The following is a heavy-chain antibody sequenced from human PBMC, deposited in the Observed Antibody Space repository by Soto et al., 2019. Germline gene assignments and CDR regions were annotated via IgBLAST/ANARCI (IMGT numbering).Heavy chain of an antibody. Sequence: KASGGTFSSYAISWVRQAPGQGLEWMGGIIPIFGTANYAQKFQGRVTITADESTSTAYMELSSLRSEDTAVYYCAEDLAPRRRGMDVWGQGTTVTVSS. J-gene: IGHJ6*02. D-gene: IGHD3-3*02. CDR2: IIPIFGTA. CDR3: AEDLAPRRRGMDV. V-gene: IGHV1-69*01. CDR1: GGTFSSYA.